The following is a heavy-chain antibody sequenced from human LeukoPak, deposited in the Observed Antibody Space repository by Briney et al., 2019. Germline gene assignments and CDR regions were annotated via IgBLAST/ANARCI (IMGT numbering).Heavy chain of an antibody. CDR2: IFPRDSDT. Sequence: GESLKISCKGSGYTITNYWIGWVRLMPGKGLEWMGIIFPRDSDTRYSPSFQGQVAISADKSISTAYLQWSSLKASDTAMYYCARHKGDGSSWYPDFYYYGLDVWGQGTTVTVS. V-gene: IGHV5-51*01. D-gene: IGHD6-13*01. CDR1: GYTITNYW. CDR3: ARHKGDGSSWYPDFYYYGLDV. J-gene: IGHJ6*02.